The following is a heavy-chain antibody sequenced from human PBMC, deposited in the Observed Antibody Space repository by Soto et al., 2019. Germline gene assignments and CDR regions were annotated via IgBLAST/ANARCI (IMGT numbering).Heavy chain of an antibody. CDR3: ARHESARQGYYYGMDV. V-gene: IGHV5-51*01. J-gene: IGHJ6*02. D-gene: IGHD6-6*01. Sequence: GESLKISCKGSGYSFTNYWIGWVRQMPGKGLEWMGIIYPGDSDTRYSPSFQGQVTISADKSISTAYLQWSSLKASDTAMYYCARHESARQGYYYGMDVCGQGTTVTVSS. CDR1: GYSFTNYW. CDR2: IYPGDSDT.